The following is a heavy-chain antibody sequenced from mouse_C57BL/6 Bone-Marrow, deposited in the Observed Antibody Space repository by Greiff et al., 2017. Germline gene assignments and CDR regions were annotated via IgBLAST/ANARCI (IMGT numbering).Heavy chain of an antibody. CDR3: AMNYYGTHWYFDV. V-gene: IGHV5-17*01. CDR1: GFTFSDYG. Sequence: EVHLVESGGGLVKPGGSLKLSCAASGFTFSDYGMHWVRPAPEKGLEWVAYISRGSSTIYYADTVKGRFTISRDNAKNTLFLQITILRSEDTAIYYCAMNYYGTHWYFDVWGTGTTVTVSS. J-gene: IGHJ1*03. D-gene: IGHD1-1*01. CDR2: ISRGSSTI.